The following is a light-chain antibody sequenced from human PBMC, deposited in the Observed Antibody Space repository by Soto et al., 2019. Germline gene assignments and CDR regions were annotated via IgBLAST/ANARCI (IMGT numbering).Light chain of an antibody. CDR1: QSVSSSY. Sequence: EMVLTQSPGTLSFSLVERAXLXXXXXQSVSSSYLAWYQQKPGQAPRLLIYGASSRATGIPDRFSGSGSGTDFTLTISRLEPEDFAVYYCQQYGSSPPWAFGQGTKVDIK. J-gene: IGKJ1*01. CDR2: GAS. V-gene: IGKV3-20*01. CDR3: QQYGSSPPWA.